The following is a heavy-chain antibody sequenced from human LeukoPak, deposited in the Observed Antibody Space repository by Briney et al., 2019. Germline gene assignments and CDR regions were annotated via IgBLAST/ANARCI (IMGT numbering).Heavy chain of an antibody. J-gene: IGHJ4*02. V-gene: IGHV4-59*01. CDR1: GGSISSYY. D-gene: IGHD4-17*01. Sequence: SETLSLTCTVSGGSISSYYWSWIRQPPGKGLEWIGYIYYSGSTNYNPSLKSRVTISVDTSKNQFSLKLSSVTAADTAVYYCAKSGYGDYVVVGWGQGTLVTVSS. CDR2: IYYSGST. CDR3: AKSGYGDYVVVG.